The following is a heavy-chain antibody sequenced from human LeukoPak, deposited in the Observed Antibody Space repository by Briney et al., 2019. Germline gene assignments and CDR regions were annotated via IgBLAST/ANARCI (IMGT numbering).Heavy chain of an antibody. Sequence: SETLSLTCTVSGGSIASSYWSWIRQPPGKALEWIGFIYDSGSTNYNPSLKSRVTISVDTSKNQFFLKVSSVTAADTAVYYCACNPYWGQGILVTVSS. V-gene: IGHV4-59*08. CDR1: GGSIASSY. CDR3: ACNPY. J-gene: IGHJ4*02. CDR2: IYDSGST.